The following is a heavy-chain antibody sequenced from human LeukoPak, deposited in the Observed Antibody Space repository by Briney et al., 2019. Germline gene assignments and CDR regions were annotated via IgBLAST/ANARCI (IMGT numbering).Heavy chain of an antibody. CDR1: GGSISSSSYY. CDR3: ARRYMVRGVIKSYYYYYMDV. Sequence: SETLSLTCTVSGGSISSSSYYWGWIRQPLGKGLEWIGSICYSGSTYYNPSLKSRVTISVDTSKNQFSLKLSSVTAADTAVYYCARRYMVRGVIKSYYYYYMDVWGKGTTVTISS. J-gene: IGHJ6*03. D-gene: IGHD3-10*01. V-gene: IGHV4-39*01. CDR2: ICYSGST.